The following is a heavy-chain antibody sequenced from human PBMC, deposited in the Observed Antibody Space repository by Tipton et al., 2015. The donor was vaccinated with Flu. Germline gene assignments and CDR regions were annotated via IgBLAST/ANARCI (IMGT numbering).Heavy chain of an antibody. D-gene: IGHD3-3*01. CDR1: GGSFNGYY. CDR3: ARDFHPTSNWFDP. J-gene: IGHJ5*02. Sequence: LRLSCAVYGGSFNGYYWTWIRQSPGKGLEWIGEINYGGSSTYHPSLRSRLTLSIDTSRKQFSLRMNSVTAADSAVYYCARDFHPTSNWFDPWGQGTLVTVSS. CDR2: INYGGSS. V-gene: IGHV4-34*01.